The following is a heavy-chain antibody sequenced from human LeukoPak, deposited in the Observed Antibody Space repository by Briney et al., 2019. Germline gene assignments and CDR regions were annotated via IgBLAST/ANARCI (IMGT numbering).Heavy chain of an antibody. CDR2: IWSDGSNK. Sequence: GGSLRLSCAPSGFTFSHYGMHWVRQAPGKGLEWVTFIWSDGSNKYYADSLKARFTVSRDNSKNTLYLQMNSLRAEDTGLYYCAKDLSSGSYGLDYWGQGTLVTVSS. D-gene: IGHD3-10*02. CDR1: GFTFSHYG. CDR3: AKDLSSGSYGLDY. J-gene: IGHJ4*02. V-gene: IGHV3-30*02.